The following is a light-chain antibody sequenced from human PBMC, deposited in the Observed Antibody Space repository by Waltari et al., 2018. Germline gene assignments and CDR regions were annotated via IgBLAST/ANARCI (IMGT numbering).Light chain of an antibody. Sequence: EIVLTQSPATLSLSPGERATLPCRASQSVSNYLPWYQQSPGQAPRLLIYDATDKATGSTGRLSGSGSGTDVTLTISSIEPEDVAIYYCRQRSTWPIRTFGGGTKVEVK. V-gene: IGKV3-11*01. J-gene: IGKJ4*02. CDR3: RQRSTWPIRT. CDR2: DAT. CDR1: QSVSNY.